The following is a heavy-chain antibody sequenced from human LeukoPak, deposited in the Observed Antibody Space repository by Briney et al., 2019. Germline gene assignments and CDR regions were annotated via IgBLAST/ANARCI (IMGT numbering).Heavy chain of an antibody. J-gene: IGHJ4*02. CDR3: AREEYLDHYFDY. V-gene: IGHV4-30-2*01. CDR1: GGSISSGGYS. Sequence: SQTLSLTCAVSGGSISSGGYSWSWIRQPPGKGLEWIGYLYHSGSTYYNPSLKSRVTMSVDRSKNHFSLNLISVTAADTAVYYCAREEYLDHYFDYWGQGTLVTVSS. CDR2: LYHSGST. D-gene: IGHD6-6*01.